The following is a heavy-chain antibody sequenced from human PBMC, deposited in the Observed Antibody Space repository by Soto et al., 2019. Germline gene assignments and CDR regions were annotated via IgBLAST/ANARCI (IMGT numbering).Heavy chain of an antibody. Sequence: PSETLSLTCTVSGGSISSYYWSWIRQPPGKGLEWIGYIYYSGSTNYNPSLKSRVTISVDTSKNQFSLKLSSVTAADTAVYYCAXESFWSGYSHTPYGMDVWDQGTTVTVSS. V-gene: IGHV4-59*01. J-gene: IGHJ6*02. CDR2: IYYSGST. CDR3: AXESFWSGYSHTPYGMDV. D-gene: IGHD3-3*01. CDR1: GGSISSYY.